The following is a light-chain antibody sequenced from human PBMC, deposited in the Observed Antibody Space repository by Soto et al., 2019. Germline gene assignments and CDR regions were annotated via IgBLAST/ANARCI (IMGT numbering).Light chain of an antibody. CDR1: QSVGSN. CDR2: GAS. Sequence: PGERATLSCRASQSVGSNFAWYQQKPGQAPRLLIYGASTRATDIPGRFSGSGSGTEFTLTISSLQSEDFAVYYCQLYNNWPRTFGRGTKVEIK. V-gene: IGKV3-15*01. J-gene: IGKJ1*01. CDR3: QLYNNWPRT.